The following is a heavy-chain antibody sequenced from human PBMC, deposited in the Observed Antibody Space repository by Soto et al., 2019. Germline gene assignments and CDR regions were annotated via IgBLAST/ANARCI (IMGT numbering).Heavy chain of an antibody. Sequence: QVQLVQSGAEVKKPGSSVKVSCKASGGTFSSYAISWVRQAPGQGLEWMGGIIPIFGTANYAQKFQGRVRITADESTSTAYMELSSLRSEDTAVYYCARDHPPRGWHLSPSNWFDPWGQGTLVTVSS. CDR3: ARDHPPRGWHLSPSNWFDP. J-gene: IGHJ5*02. CDR2: IIPIFGTA. CDR1: GGTFSSYA. V-gene: IGHV1-69*01. D-gene: IGHD6-19*01.